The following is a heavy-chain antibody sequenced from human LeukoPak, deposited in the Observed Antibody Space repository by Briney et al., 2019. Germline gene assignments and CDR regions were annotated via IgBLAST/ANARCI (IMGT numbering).Heavy chain of an antibody. Sequence: PSETLSLTCTVSGGSISGYYWSWIRQPPGKGLEWMGYIYYSGSTNYNPSLKSRVTISVDTSKNQFSMKLSSVTAAETAVYYCARHGSDWDFDYWGQGTLVTVSS. D-gene: IGHD6-19*01. CDR3: ARHGSDWDFDY. V-gene: IGHV4-59*08. J-gene: IGHJ4*02. CDR1: GGSISGYY. CDR2: IYYSGST.